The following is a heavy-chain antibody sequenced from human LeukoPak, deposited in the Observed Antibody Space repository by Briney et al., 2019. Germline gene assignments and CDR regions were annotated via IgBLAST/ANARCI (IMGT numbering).Heavy chain of an antibody. CDR3: ARAGGRSWFDP. V-gene: IGHV1-2*02. CDR2: INPNSGGT. J-gene: IGHJ5*02. CDR1: GYSFTDKY. Sequence: ASVKVSCKASGYSFTDKYMHWVRQAPGQGLEWMGWINPNSGGTNYAQKFQGRVTMTTDTSMSTAYMELSRLTSDDTAVYYCARAGGRSWFDPWGQGALVTVSS.